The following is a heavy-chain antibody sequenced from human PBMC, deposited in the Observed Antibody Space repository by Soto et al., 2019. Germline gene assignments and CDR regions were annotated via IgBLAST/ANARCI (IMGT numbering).Heavy chain of an antibody. J-gene: IGHJ6*02. CDR2: ISSSSSYI. Sequence: GGFLRLSCAASGFTFSSYSMNWVRQAPGKGLEWVSSISSSSSYIYYADSVKGRFTISRDNAKNSLYLQMNSLRAEGTAAYYCARATPRGYDFWTGAGDYYGMDGWGQGTTVTVSS. CDR1: GFTFSSYS. V-gene: IGHV3-21*01. CDR3: ARATPRGYDFWTGAGDYYGMDG. D-gene: IGHD3-3*01.